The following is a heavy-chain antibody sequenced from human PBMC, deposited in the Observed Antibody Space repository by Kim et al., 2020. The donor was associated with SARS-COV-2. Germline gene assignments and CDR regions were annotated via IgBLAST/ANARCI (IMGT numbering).Heavy chain of an antibody. CDR3: ARLEGAVSPFDY. Sequence: GESLKISCQGSGYSFTNYWIAWVRQMPGKGLEWMGIIYPDDSDIRYSPSFQGQVTISADKSITTAYLQWSSLTASDTAMYYCARLEGAVSPFDYWGQGTLVTVSS. CDR2: IYPDDSDI. J-gene: IGHJ4*02. D-gene: IGHD6-19*01. V-gene: IGHV5-51*01. CDR1: GYSFTNYW.